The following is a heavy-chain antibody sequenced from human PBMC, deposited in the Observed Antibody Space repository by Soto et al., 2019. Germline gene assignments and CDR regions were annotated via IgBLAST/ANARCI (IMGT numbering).Heavy chain of an antibody. D-gene: IGHD3-3*01. CDR3: ARLRVDIWSASFFDY. V-gene: IGHV1-3*01. J-gene: IGHJ4*02. CDR1: GYTFTTFA. CDR2: INAGNGNI. Sequence: SVKVSCKASGYTFTTFAMHWVRQAPVQSLEWMGYINAGNGNIKYSQKFQDRVTISRDTSARTVYMELSSLTPEDTAIYYCARLRVDIWSASFFDYWGQGTLVTVSS.